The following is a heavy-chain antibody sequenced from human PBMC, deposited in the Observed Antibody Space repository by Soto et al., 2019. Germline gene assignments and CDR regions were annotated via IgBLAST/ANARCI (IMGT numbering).Heavy chain of an antibody. CDR2: IYYSGST. CDR3: ARARMVRGIIYYYGMDV. J-gene: IGHJ6*02. Sequence: QVQLQESGPGLVKSSQTLSLTCTVSGGSISSDGNYWSWIRQHPGKGLEWIGYIYYSGSTYYNPYLKRRVTRSVDTSKNQFSLKLNSVTAADTAVYYCARARMVRGIIYYYGMDVWGQGTTVTVSS. D-gene: IGHD3-10*01. V-gene: IGHV4-31*03. CDR1: GGSISSDGNY.